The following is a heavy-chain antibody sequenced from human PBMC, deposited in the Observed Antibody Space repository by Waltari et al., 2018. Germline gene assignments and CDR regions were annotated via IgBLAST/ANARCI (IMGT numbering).Heavy chain of an antibody. V-gene: IGHV1-2*06. CDR3: ARVEATDHYYGMDV. CDR2: INPNSGGT. D-gene: IGHD1-26*01. Sequence: QVQLVQSGAEVKKPGASVKVSCRASGYTFTGYSIHWVRQPPGQGLEWMGRINPNSGGTNYAQKFQGRVTMTRDTSISTAYMELSRLRSDDTAVYYCARVEATDHYYGMDVWGQGTTVTVSS. CDR1: GYTFTGYS. J-gene: IGHJ6*02.